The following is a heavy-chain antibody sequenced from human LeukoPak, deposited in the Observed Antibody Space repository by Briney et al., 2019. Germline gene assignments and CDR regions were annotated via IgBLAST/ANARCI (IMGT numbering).Heavy chain of an antibody. CDR2: ISWNSGSI. V-gene: IGHV3-9*01. Sequence: GGSLRLSCAASGFTFDDYAMHWVRQAPGEGREWVSGISWNSGSIGYADSVKGRFTISRDNSKNPLYLQMSSRRAEDTAVYYCARDLGIGYYYDRANAFDIWGQGTMVTVSS. CDR1: GFTFDDYA. CDR3: ARDLGIGYYYDRANAFDI. D-gene: IGHD3-22*01. J-gene: IGHJ3*02.